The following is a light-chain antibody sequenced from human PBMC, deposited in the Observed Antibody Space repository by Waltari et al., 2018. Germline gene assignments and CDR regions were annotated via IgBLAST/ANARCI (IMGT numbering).Light chain of an antibody. V-gene: IGKV3-11*01. CDR2: EAS. J-gene: IGKJ1*01. CDR1: QSVTSY. CDR3: QQRRGWT. Sequence: EIVLTQSPATLSLSPGERATLPCRASQSVTSYLAWYQQKPGQAPRLLIYEASKRATGIPARFSGSGSGTDFTLTISSLEPEDFAVYYCQQRRGWTFGQGTKVEIK.